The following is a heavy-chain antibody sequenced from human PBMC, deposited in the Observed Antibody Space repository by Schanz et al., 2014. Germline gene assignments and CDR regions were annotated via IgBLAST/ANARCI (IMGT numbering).Heavy chain of an antibody. CDR2: MSGSGSTA. Sequence: EVQLVESGGGLVKPGGSLRLSCAASGFTFSGYSMNWVRQAPGKGLEWVSGMSGSGSTADYADSVKGRFTISRDNSRKTLYLQMNSLRADDTAVYYCAKDLYNYGIFDSWGQGTLVTVSS. V-gene: IGHV3-23*04. D-gene: IGHD3-16*01. CDR1: GFTFSGYS. CDR3: AKDLYNYGIFDS. J-gene: IGHJ5*01.